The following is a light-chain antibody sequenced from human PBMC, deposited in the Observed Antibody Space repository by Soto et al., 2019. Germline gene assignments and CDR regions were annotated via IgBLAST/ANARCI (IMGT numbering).Light chain of an antibody. Sequence: QSALTQPASVSGSPGQSITISCTGTSSDIGAYNSVSWYQQYPGRAPKLMIYEVSNRPSGVSARFSASKSGNTASLTISGLQAEDEADYSCNSRGGSRPYYVFGTGTKLTVL. CDR3: NSRGGSRPYYV. CDR1: SSDIGAYNS. V-gene: IGLV2-14*01. CDR2: EVS. J-gene: IGLJ1*01.